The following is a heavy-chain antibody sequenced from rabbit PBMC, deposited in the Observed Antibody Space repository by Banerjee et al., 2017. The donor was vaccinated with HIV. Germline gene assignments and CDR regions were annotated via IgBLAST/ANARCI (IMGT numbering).Heavy chain of an antibody. D-gene: IGHD6-1*01. CDR1: GFSFSSSYW. V-gene: IGHV1S43*01. Sequence: QQQLEESGGGLVKPEGSLTLTCTASGFSFSSSYWICWVRQAPGKGLELIACIWTGSGGTHYASWAKGRFTISRSTGLNTVDLKMTSLTVADTAIYFCARGVGYGYIQGMDLWGPGTLVTVS. J-gene: IGHJ6*01. CDR3: ARGVGYGYIQGMDL. CDR2: IWTGSGGT.